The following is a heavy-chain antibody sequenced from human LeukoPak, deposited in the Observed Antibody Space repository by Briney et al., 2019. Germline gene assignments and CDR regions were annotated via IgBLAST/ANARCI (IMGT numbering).Heavy chain of an antibody. V-gene: IGHV1-8*01. J-gene: IGHJ1*01. CDR2: MNPNSGNT. D-gene: IGHD6-13*01. Sequence: ASVKVSCKASGYTFTSYDINWVRQATGQGLEWMGWMNPNSGNTGYAQNFQGRVTMTRNTSISTAYMELNSLRSEDTAVYYCARDWYSSSWYQYFQHWGQGTLVTVSS. CDR3: ARDWYSSSWYQYFQH. CDR1: GYTFTSYD.